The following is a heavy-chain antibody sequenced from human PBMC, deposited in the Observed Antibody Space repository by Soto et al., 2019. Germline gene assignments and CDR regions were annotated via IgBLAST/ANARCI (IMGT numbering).Heavy chain of an antibody. CDR1: GYTFTSYD. Sequence: ASVKFSCKPSGYTFTSYDINWVRQAPGQGLEWVGWMNTNSDDTRSAQKFRGRLTLTRDKSMRAVYMKLSNLRPDDTAVYYCAREWSAAGHFYGMDVWGQGTTVTVSS. CDR2: MNTNSDDT. V-gene: IGHV1-8*01. J-gene: IGHJ6*02. CDR3: AREWSAAGHFYGMDV. D-gene: IGHD6-13*01.